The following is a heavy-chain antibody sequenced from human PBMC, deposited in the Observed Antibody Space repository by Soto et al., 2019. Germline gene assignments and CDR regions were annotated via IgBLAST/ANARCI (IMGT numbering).Heavy chain of an antibody. CDR2: MNPNSGNT. CDR3: ARVLCSSTSCYLDAFDI. CDR1: GYTFTSYD. D-gene: IGHD2-2*01. V-gene: IGHV1-8*01. J-gene: IGHJ3*02. Sequence: ASVKVSCKASGYTFTSYDINWVRQATGQGLEWMGWMNPNSGNTGYAQKFQGRVTMTRNTSISTAYMELSSLRSEDTAVYYCARVLCSSTSCYLDAFDIWGHGTMVTVSS.